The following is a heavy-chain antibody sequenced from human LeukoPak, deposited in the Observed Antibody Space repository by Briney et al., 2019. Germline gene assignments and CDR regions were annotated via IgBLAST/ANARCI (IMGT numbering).Heavy chain of an antibody. CDR3: AGSFAGGAYYYYMDV. Sequence: GGSLRLSCAASGFTFSSYTMNWVRQPPGKGLEWVSNIGTSSTTIYYADSVKGRFTISRDNAKNSLYLQMNSLRADDTAVYYCAGSFAGGAYYYYMDVWGKGTTVTVSS. V-gene: IGHV3-48*01. D-gene: IGHD1-26*01. CDR2: IGTSSTTI. J-gene: IGHJ6*03. CDR1: GFTFSSYT.